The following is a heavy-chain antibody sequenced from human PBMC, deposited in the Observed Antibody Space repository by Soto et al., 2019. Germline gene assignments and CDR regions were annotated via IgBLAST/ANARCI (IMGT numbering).Heavy chain of an antibody. V-gene: IGHV3-23*01. CDR1: GFTFSSYA. CDR2: ISSSGGST. D-gene: IGHD3-22*01. CDR3: AKYQPMTQPRPYFDY. J-gene: IGHJ4*02. Sequence: EVPLLESGGDLIQPGGSLRLSCAASGFTFSSYAMSWVRQAQGKGLGWVSAISSSGGSTFYAESGKGRFTISRDNSRNTLYLQMNSLRAEDTAIYYCAKYQPMTQPRPYFDYWGQGTLVTVSS.